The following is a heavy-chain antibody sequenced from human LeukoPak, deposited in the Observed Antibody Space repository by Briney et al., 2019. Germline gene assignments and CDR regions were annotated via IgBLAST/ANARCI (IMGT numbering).Heavy chain of an antibody. CDR3: AAPCSTRWFDL. J-gene: IGHJ5*02. D-gene: IGHD2-2*01. Sequence: PGASVKVSCKASGFPLSSSAVQWVRQAGGQRLEWIGWIVVGSNNTNYAQKFQERVTITRDMSTSTAYMELSSLRSEDTAVYYCAAPCSTRWFDLWGRGTLVTVSS. CDR1: GFPLSSSA. CDR2: IVVGSNNT. V-gene: IGHV1-58*01.